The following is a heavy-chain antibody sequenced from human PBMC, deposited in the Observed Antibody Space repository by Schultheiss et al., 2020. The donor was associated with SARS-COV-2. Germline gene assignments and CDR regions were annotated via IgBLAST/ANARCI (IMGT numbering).Heavy chain of an antibody. J-gene: IGHJ4*02. V-gene: IGHV4-61*01. CDR2: INHSGST. CDR3: ARGGKQNYYGSGSYIRKPPQFDY. CDR1: GGSVSSGSYY. D-gene: IGHD3-10*01. Sequence: SETLSLTCTVSGGSVSSGSYYWSWIRQPPGKGLEWIGEINHSGSTNYNPSLKSRVTISVDTSKNQFSLKLSSVTAADTAVYYCARGGKQNYYGSGSYIRKPPQFDYWGQGTLVTVSS.